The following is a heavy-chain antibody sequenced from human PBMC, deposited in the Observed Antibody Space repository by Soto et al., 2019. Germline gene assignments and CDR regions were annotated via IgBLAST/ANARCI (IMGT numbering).Heavy chain of an antibody. Sequence: QVQLQESGPGLVKPSETLSLTCTVSGGSISSYYWSWIRQPPGKGLEWIGYIYYSGSTNYNPSLTXXXTISVATAKNXXSXNXXSVTAADTAVYYCARGGYSSSWYPPLGYYYYGMDVWGHGTTVTVSS. J-gene: IGHJ6*02. CDR2: IYYSGST. CDR3: ARGGYSSSWYPPLGYYYYGMDV. CDR1: GGSISSYY. V-gene: IGHV4-59*01. D-gene: IGHD6-13*01.